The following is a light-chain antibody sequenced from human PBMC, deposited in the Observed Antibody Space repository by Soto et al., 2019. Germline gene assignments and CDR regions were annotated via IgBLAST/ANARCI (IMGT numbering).Light chain of an antibody. J-gene: IGKJ1*01. Sequence: DIQMTQSPSTLSGAGGDRVTITCRASQTIGSWLAWYQQKPGKAPKLLIYKASTLKSGVPSRFSGSGSGTEFTLTISSLQPDDFATYYCQHYNSYSEAFGQGTKVDIK. CDR3: QHYNSYSEA. CDR2: KAS. CDR1: QTIGSW. V-gene: IGKV1-5*03.